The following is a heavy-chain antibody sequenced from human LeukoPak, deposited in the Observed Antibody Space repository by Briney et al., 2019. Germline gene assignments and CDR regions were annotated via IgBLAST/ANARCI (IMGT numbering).Heavy chain of an antibody. D-gene: IGHD1-26*01. V-gene: IGHV3-21*01. CDR2: IDSSSTYI. CDR3: ARDPLGVTIPMDV. Sequence: GGSLRLSCAASGFTFSSYSMNWVRQAPGKGLEWVSSIDSSSTYIYTADSMKGRFTISRDNAKNSVYLQMNSLRAEDTAVYYCARDPLGVTIPMDVWGKGTTVTVSS. J-gene: IGHJ6*03. CDR1: GFTFSSYS.